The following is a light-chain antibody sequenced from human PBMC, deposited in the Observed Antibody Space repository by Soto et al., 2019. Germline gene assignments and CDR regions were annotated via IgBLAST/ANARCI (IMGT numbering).Light chain of an antibody. Sequence: EIVLTPSPATLSLSPVERATLSCRASQSVSSYLAWYQQKPGQAPRLLIYDASSRATGIPDRFSGSGSGTNFTLTISRLEPEDFAVYYCQQRSNWPPAFGQGTRLEIK. V-gene: IGKV3-11*01. CDR3: QQRSNWPPA. J-gene: IGKJ5*01. CDR2: DAS. CDR1: QSVSSY.